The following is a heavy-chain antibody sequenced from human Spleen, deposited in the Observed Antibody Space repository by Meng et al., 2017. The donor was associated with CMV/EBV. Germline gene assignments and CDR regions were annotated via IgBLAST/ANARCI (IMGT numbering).Heavy chain of an antibody. Sequence: HVQLQESGPGLVKPSGTLSLTCAVSGGSISSSNLWTWVRQVPGKGLEWIGEIYHSGSTNYNPSLKSRVTISVDKFKNQFSLKLGSVTAADTAVYYCARIERRRILKYCGSDCSTTDYWGQGTLVTVSS. CDR2: IYHSGST. D-gene: IGHD2-21*02. CDR3: ARIERRRILKYCGSDCSTTDY. CDR1: GGSISSSNL. J-gene: IGHJ4*02. V-gene: IGHV4-4*02.